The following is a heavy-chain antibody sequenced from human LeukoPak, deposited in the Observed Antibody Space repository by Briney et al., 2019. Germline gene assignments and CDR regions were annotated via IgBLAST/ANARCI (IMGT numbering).Heavy chain of an antibody. CDR1: GFTFSSSW. CDR3: VRGLNGNSDS. CDR2: MNSDGRTT. V-gene: IGHV3-74*01. D-gene: IGHD2-8*01. J-gene: IGHJ4*02. Sequence: PGESLRLSCAASGFTFSSSWMHWVRQAPGKGLIWVSRMNSDGRTTTYADSVKGRFTISRDNAKNTLFLQMNSLTADDTAVYYCVRGLNGNSDSWGQGALVSASS.